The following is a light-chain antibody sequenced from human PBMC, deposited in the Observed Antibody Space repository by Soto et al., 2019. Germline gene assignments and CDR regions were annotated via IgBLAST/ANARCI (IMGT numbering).Light chain of an antibody. CDR3: SSYTTNHTRV. V-gene: IGLV1-40*01. Sequence: QSVLTQPPSVSGAPGQRVTISCTGSSSNIGAGYAVHWFQQLPGTAPKLLIFGNNNRPSGVPDRFSGSKSGTSASLAITGLQAEDEADYYCSSYTTNHTRVFGGGTKVTVL. CDR2: GNN. CDR1: SSNIGAGYA. J-gene: IGLJ3*02.